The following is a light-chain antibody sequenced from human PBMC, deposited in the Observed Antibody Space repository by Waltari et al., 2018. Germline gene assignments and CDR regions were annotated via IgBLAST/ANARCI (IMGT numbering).Light chain of an antibody. Sequence: DIQMTQSPSSLSASVGDRVTITCRASPSICRYLNWYQQTPGKAPKVLIYAACSLQSCVPSRFSVSASVTYLTVTNSSLQPEDFATYYCQQSYSAPPLTFSGGTKVKIK. J-gene: IGKJ4*01. V-gene: IGKV1-39*01. CDR2: AAC. CDR3: QQSYSAPPLT. CDR1: PSICRY.